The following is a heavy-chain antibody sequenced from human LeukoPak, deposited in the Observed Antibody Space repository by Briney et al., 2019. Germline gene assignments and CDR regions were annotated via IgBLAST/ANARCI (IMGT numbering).Heavy chain of an antibody. D-gene: IGHD2-21*02. Sequence: GGSLRLSCAASGFTFDDYAMHWVRQAPGKGLEWVSGISWNSGSIGYADSVKGRFTISRDNAKNSLYLQMNSLRAEDTALYYCAKDLGDQRTMLFDYWGQGTLVTVSS. CDR3: AKDLGDQRTMLFDY. V-gene: IGHV3-9*01. J-gene: IGHJ4*02. CDR2: ISWNSGSI. CDR1: GFTFDDYA.